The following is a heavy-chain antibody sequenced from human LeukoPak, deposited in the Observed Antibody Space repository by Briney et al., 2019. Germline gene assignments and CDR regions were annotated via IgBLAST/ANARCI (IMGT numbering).Heavy chain of an antibody. J-gene: IGHJ3*02. D-gene: IGHD3-9*01. CDR2: IYSGGST. Sequence: GGSLRLSCAASGFTVSSNHMSWVRQAPGKGLEWVSVIYSGGSTYYADPVKGRFTISRDNSKNTLYLQMNSLRAEDTAVYYCARVIVTGYYDAFDIWGQGTMVTVSS. CDR3: ARVIVTGYYDAFDI. V-gene: IGHV3-53*01. CDR1: GFTVSSNH.